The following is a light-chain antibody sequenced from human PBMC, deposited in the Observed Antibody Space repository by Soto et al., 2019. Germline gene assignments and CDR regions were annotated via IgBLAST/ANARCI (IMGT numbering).Light chain of an antibody. CDR1: QSISSY. CDR2: AAS. V-gene: IGKV1-39*01. Sequence: DIQMALSASSLSASVGERVTITCRASQSISSYLNWYQQKPGKAPKLLIYAASSLQSGVPSRFSGSGSGTDFTLTISSLQPDDFATYYCQQYNSYPRTVGQGGKVDI. CDR3: QQYNSYPRT. J-gene: IGKJ1*01.